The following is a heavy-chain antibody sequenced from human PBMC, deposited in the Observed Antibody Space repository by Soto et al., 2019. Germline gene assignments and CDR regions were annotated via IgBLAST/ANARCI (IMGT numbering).Heavy chain of an antibody. Sequence: SETLSLTCTVSGGSISSSSYYWGWIRQPPGKGLEWIGGIYYSGSTYYNPSLKSRVTISVDTSKNQFSLKLSSVTAADTAVYYCARPSSWTGNWFDPWGQGTLVTVSS. CDR1: GGSISSSSYY. CDR3: ARPSSWTGNWFDP. D-gene: IGHD6-13*01. V-gene: IGHV4-39*01. CDR2: IYYSGST. J-gene: IGHJ5*02.